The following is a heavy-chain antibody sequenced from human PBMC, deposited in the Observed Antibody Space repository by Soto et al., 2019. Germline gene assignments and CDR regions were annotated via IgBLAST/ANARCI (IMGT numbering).Heavy chain of an antibody. CDR1: RYTFTSYV. D-gene: IGHD2-2*02. J-gene: IGHJ6*02. CDR3: ARDLDFSCATAAITYYHGLDV. V-gene: IGHV1-18*01. CDR2: ISAYNGNT. Sequence: GAPVKFSSKAARYTFTSYVICWVCQYPGQGLEWMGWISAYNGNTTYAKKLQGRVTMTTDTSTSTAYMELRSLRSEETAVYYCARDLDFSCATAAITYYHGLDVWGQATTVTVSS.